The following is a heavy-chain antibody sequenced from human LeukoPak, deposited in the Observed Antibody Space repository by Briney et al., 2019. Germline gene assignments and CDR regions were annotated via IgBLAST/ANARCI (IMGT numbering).Heavy chain of an antibody. D-gene: IGHD6-13*01. CDR3: ARSIAAAGTSRTNWFDP. CDR1: GYTFTSYG. Sequence: ASVKVSCKASGYTFTSYGISWVRQAPGQGLEWMGWISAYNGNTNYAQKLQGRVTMTTDTSTSTAYMELRSLRSDDTAVYYRARSIAAAGTSRTNWFDPWGQGTLVTVSS. CDR2: ISAYNGNT. J-gene: IGHJ5*02. V-gene: IGHV1-18*01.